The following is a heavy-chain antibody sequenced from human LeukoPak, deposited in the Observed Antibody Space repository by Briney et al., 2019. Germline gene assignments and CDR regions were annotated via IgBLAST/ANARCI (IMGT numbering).Heavy chain of an antibody. CDR2: LSASGST. V-gene: IGHV4-4*07. CDR3: ARDADGAAQFDP. Sequence: SETLSLTCTVSGSSISSYHWTWIRQPAGKGLEWIGRLSASGSTNFNPSLKSRVTISVDKSKKQFSLKVSSVTAADTAVYYCARDADGAAQFDPWGQGTLVTVSP. D-gene: IGHD6-13*01. J-gene: IGHJ5*02. CDR1: GSSISSYH.